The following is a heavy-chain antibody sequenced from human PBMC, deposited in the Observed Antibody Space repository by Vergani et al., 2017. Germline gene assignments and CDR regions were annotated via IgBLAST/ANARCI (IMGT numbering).Heavy chain of an antibody. CDR3: ARDLFEYCGGDCYSGWFDP. CDR1: GGSISSGSYY. Sequence: QVQLQESGPGLVKPSQTLSLTCTVSGGSISSGSYYWSWIRQPAGKGLEWIGRIYTSGSTNYNPSLKSRVTISVDTSKNQFSLKLSSVTAADTAVYYCARDLFEYCGGDCYSGWFDPWGQGTLVIVSS. CDR2: IYTSGST. V-gene: IGHV4-61*02. D-gene: IGHD2-21*02. J-gene: IGHJ5*02.